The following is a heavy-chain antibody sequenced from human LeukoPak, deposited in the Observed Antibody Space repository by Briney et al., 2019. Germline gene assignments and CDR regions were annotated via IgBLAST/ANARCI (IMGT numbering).Heavy chain of an antibody. Sequence: GASVKVSCKASGGTFSSYAISWVRQAPGQGLEWMGGIIPIFGTANYAQKFQGRVTITTDESTSTAYMELSSLRSEDTAVYYCAREEYYYDSSGYYLDYWGQGTLVTVSS. D-gene: IGHD3-22*01. CDR2: IIPIFGTA. CDR3: AREEYYYDSSGYYLDY. J-gene: IGHJ4*02. CDR1: GGTFSSYA. V-gene: IGHV1-69*05.